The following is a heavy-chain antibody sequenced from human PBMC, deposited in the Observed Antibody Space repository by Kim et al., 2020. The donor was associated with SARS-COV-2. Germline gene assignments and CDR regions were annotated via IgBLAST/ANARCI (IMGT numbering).Heavy chain of an antibody. CDR1: GFTFSSYG. CDR2: ISYDGSNK. Sequence: GGSLRLSCAASGFTFSSYGMHWVRQAPGKGLEWVAVISYDGSNKYYADSVKGRFTISRDNSKNTLYLQMNSLRAEDTAVYYCAKDPWKYYYDSSAPWGDHLWYWGQGTLVTVSS. CDR3: AKDPWKYYYDSSAPWGDHLWY. V-gene: IGHV3-30*18. J-gene: IGHJ4*02. D-gene: IGHD3-22*01.